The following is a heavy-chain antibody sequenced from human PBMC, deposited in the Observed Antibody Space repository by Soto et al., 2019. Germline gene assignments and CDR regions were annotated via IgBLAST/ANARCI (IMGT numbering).Heavy chain of an antibody. Sequence: ASVKVSCKASGYTFTSYAMHWVRQAPGQRLEWMGWINAGNGDTKYSQKFQGRVTITRDTSASTAYMELSSLRSEDTAVYYCAREGGSRNYYYYGMDVWGQGTTVTVSS. CDR3: AREGGSRNYYYYGMDV. V-gene: IGHV1-3*01. D-gene: IGHD3-16*01. J-gene: IGHJ6*02. CDR1: GYTFTSYA. CDR2: INAGNGDT.